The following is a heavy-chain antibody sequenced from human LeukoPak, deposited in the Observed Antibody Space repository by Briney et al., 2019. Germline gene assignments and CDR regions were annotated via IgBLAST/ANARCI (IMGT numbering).Heavy chain of an antibody. D-gene: IGHD1-26*01. CDR2: VSYDGSNK. V-gene: IGHV3-30*18. CDR1: GFTFSSYG. CDR3: AKIKDVLVGATTVIDY. J-gene: IGHJ4*02. Sequence: GGSLRLSCAGSGFTFSSYGMHWVRQAPGKGLEWVAVVSYDGSNKYYADSVKGRFTISRDNSKNTLHLQMNSLRAEDTAVYYCAKIKDVLVGATTVIDYWGQGTLVTVSS.